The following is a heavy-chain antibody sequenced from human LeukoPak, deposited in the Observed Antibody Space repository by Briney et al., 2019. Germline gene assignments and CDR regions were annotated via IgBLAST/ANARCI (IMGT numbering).Heavy chain of an antibody. J-gene: IGHJ3*02. CDR2: INPNSGGT. CDR1: GYTFTGYY. D-gene: IGHD3-16*01. Sequence: GSSVKVSCEASGYTFTGYYMHWVRQAPGQGLEWMGWINPNSGGTNYAQKFQGRVTMTRDTSISTAYMELSRLRSDDTAVYYCARSLGDPDAFDIWGQGTMVTVSS. CDR3: ARSLGDPDAFDI. V-gene: IGHV1-2*02.